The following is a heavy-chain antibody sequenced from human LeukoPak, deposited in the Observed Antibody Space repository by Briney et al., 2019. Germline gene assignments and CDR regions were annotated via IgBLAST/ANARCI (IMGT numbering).Heavy chain of an antibody. D-gene: IGHD2-21*01. CDR1: GFTVSTNY. Sequence: GGSLRLSCAASGFTVSTNYMTWVHQAPGKGLEWVSIIYSGGSTYYTDSVKGRFTISRDNSKNTLYLQMNSLRAEDTAVYYCAREVLYSFDIWGQGTMVTLSS. J-gene: IGHJ3*02. CDR2: IYSGGST. CDR3: AREVLYSFDI. V-gene: IGHV3-53*01.